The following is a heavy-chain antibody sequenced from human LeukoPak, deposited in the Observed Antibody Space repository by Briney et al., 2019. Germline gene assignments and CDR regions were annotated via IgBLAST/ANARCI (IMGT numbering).Heavy chain of an antibody. CDR1: GFTFSSYS. D-gene: IGHD1-1*01. CDR3: ARGFLGSRDAFDI. V-gene: IGHV3-21*04. Sequence: GGSLRLSCAASGFTFSSYSMNWVRQAPGKGLVWVSSISSSSSYIYYADSVKGRFTIARDDSKNTVYLQMISLRDEDTAVYYCARGFLGSRDAFDIWGQGTMVTVAS. J-gene: IGHJ3*02. CDR2: ISSSSSYI.